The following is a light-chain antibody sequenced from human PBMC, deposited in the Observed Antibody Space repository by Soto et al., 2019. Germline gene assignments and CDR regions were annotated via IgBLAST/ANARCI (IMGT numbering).Light chain of an antibody. V-gene: IGKV1-13*02. J-gene: IGKJ5*01. Sequence: AIQLTQCPSSLSASVGDRVTITCRASQGISSALAWYQQKPGKAPKLLIYDASSLESGVPSRFSGSGSGTDFTLTISSLQPEDFATYYCQQFNSYPHEVTFGQGTRLEIK. CDR1: QGISSA. CDR3: QQFNSYPHEVT. CDR2: DAS.